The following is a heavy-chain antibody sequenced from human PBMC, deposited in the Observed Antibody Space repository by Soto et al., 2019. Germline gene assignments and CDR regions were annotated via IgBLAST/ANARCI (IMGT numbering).Heavy chain of an antibody. V-gene: IGHV4-59*01. CDR2: IYYSGTT. J-gene: IGHJ5*02. CDR3: ARYSGSYWYIGFDP. Sequence: SVTQSLTCRVSDGDLKSYYWSWIRQNTGKGLEWIGYIYYSGTTNSNPSLKSRVTMSVDTSKNQFFLKLSSVTAADSAFFYCARYSGSYWYIGFDPWVQGTLVIV. D-gene: IGHD1-26*01. CDR1: DGDLKSYY.